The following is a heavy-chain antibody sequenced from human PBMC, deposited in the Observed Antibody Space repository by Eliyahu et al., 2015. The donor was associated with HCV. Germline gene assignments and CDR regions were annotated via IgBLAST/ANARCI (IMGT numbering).Heavy chain of an antibody. CDR1: GGSFSGYY. CDR3: ARMKRITIFGVVTRGNWFDP. CDR2: INHSGST. Sequence: QVQLQQWGAGLLKPSETLSLTCAVYGGSFSGYYWSWIRQPPGKGLEWIGEINHSGSTNYNPSLKSRVTISVDTSKNQFSLKLSSVTAADTAVYYCARMKRITIFGVVTRGNWFDPWGQGTLVTVSS. V-gene: IGHV4-34*01. J-gene: IGHJ5*02. D-gene: IGHD3-3*01.